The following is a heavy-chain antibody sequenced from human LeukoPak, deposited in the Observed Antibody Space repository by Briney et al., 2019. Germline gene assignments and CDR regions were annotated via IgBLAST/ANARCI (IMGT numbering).Heavy chain of an antibody. J-gene: IGHJ3*02. CDR1: GFTFSSYA. CDR3: AKDMTTVTTRWNPFFDI. D-gene: IGHD4-17*01. V-gene: IGHV3-23*01. CDR2: ISGSGGST. Sequence: PGGSLRLSCAASGFTFSSYAMSWVRQAPGKGLEWVSAISGSGGSTYYADSVKGRFTISRDNSENTLYLQMNSLRAEDTAVYYCAKDMTTVTTRWNPFFDIWGQGTMVTVSS.